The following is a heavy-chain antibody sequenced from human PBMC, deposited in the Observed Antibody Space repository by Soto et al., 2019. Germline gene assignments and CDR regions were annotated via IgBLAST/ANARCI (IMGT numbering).Heavy chain of an antibody. V-gene: IGHV4-61*01. CDR3: ALLGTSFYSSSWYHFGLVDYYYYYGMDV. J-gene: IGHJ6*02. CDR1: GGSVSSGRYY. CDR2: IYYSGST. Sequence: VYLTCTVSGGSVSSGRYYGSWIRQPPGQGLEWIGYIYYSGSTNYNPSLKSRVTISVDTSKNQFSLKLSSVTAADTAVYYCALLGTSFYSSSWYHFGLVDYYYYYGMDVWGQG. D-gene: IGHD6-13*01.